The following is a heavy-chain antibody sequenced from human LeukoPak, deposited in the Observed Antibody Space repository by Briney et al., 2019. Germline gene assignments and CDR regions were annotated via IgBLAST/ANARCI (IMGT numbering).Heavy chain of an antibody. J-gene: IGHJ4*02. CDR2: ISSSRGYI. D-gene: IGHD4-17*01. V-gene: IGHV3-21*01. Sequence: GGSLRLSCAASGFTFSSYGMHWVRQAPGKGLDWVSSISSSRGYIYYADSVKGRFTISRDNAKNSLYLQMNSLRAEDTAVYYCAKPIGSHGDYVSFDYWGQGTLVTVSS. CDR1: GFTFSSYG. CDR3: AKPIGSHGDYVSFDY.